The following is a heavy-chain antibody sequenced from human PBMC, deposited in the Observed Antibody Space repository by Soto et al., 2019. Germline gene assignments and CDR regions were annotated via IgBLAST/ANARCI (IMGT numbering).Heavy chain of an antibody. Sequence: QVQLVESGGGVVQPGRSLRLSCAASGFTFSHSGFHWVRQAPGKGLEWVIFISFDGNSQYYGDSVKGRFTISRDNSRNTLYLQMNSLRPEDTAVYYCAKDTPGTVSRWGQGTLVTVSS. D-gene: IGHD3-10*01. CDR3: AKDTPGTVSR. CDR2: ISFDGNSQ. V-gene: IGHV3-30*18. CDR1: GFTFSHSG. J-gene: IGHJ4*02.